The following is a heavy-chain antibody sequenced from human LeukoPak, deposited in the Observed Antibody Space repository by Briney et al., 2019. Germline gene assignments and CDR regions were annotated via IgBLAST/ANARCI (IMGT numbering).Heavy chain of an antibody. CDR1: GYTFTGYY. CDR3: ARRYCSSTSCYYFDF. D-gene: IGHD2-2*01. Sequence: ASVKVSCKASGYTFTGYYMHWVRQDPGQGLEWMGWIHPDRGTTNYAQKFQGRVTMTRDTSITAAYMELSRLRSDDTAVYYCARRYCSSTSCYYFDFWGQGTLVTVSS. CDR2: IHPDRGTT. V-gene: IGHV1-2*02. J-gene: IGHJ4*02.